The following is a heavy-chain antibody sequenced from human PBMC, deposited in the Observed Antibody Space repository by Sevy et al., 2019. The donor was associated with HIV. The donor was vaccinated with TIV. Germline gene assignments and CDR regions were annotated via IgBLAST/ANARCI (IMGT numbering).Heavy chain of an antibody. D-gene: IGHD6-6*01. CDR1: GFTFSSYW. J-gene: IGHJ6*02. Sequence: GGSLRLSCAASGFTFSSYWMSWVRQAPGKGLEWVANIKQDGSEKYYVDSVKGRFTISRDNAKNSLYLQMNSLRAEDTAVYYCARQNGGYSSLSEYLSDYYGMDVWGQGTTVTVSS. V-gene: IGHV3-7*03. CDR3: ARQNGGYSSLSEYLSDYYGMDV. CDR2: IKQDGSEK.